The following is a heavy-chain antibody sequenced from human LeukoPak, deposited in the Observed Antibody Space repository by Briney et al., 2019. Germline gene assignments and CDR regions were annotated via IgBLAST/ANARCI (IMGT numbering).Heavy chain of an antibody. CDR1: GYTFTSYG. D-gene: IGHD2/OR15-2a*01. Sequence: ASVKVSCKASGYTFTSYGISWVRQAPGQGLEWMGWINPNSGGTNYAQKFQGRVTMTRDTSISTAYMELSRLRSDDTAVYYCARGPRIALRGPLPYWGQGTLVTVSS. CDR3: ARGPRIALRGPLPY. J-gene: IGHJ4*02. V-gene: IGHV1-2*02. CDR2: INPNSGGT.